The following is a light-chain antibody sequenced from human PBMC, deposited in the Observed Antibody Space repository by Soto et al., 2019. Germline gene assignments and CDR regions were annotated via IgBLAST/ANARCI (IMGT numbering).Light chain of an antibody. Sequence: EIVLTQSPATLSLSPGERATLSCRASQSFSSYLAWYQQKPGQAPRLLIYDESKRATGIPARFSGRGSGTYFTLTISSLEPEDLSVYYCQQRSNWPPVITFGQGTRLEIK. CDR3: QQRSNWPPVIT. V-gene: IGKV3-11*01. J-gene: IGKJ5*01. CDR1: QSFSSY. CDR2: DES.